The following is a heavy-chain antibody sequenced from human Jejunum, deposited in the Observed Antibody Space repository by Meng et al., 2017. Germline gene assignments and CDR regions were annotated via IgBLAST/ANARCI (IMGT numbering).Heavy chain of an antibody. V-gene: IGHV3-23*01. CDR3: ANDLRLSCGSSGVWYVSEDFES. D-gene: IGHD6-19*01. CDR2: IGISADSA. Sequence: AESLSLSCAASRVPFNNYSMSWVRQAPGKGLEWVATIGISADSANYADSVKGRFTISRDKSKNTLELLMNSLRVDDTATYDCANDLRLSCGSSGVWYVSEDFESWGQGTLVTVSS. J-gene: IGHJ4*03. CDR1: RVPFNNYS.